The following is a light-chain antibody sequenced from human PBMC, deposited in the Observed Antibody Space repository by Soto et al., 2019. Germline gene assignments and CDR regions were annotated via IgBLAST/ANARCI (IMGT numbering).Light chain of an antibody. CDR2: AAS. CDR3: QQRSNWPTTT. CDR1: QSVSSN. J-gene: IGKJ5*01. Sequence: ERVMLRSPATLSVSPGESATLSSRASQSVSSNLAWYQQKPGQAPRLLIYAASTRATGIPARFSGSGSGTEFTLTISSLQSEDFAVYYCQQRSNWPTTTFGQGTRLEIK. V-gene: IGKV3-15*01.